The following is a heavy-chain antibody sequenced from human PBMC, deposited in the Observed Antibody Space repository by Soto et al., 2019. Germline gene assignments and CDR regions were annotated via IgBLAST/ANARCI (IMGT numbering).Heavy chain of an antibody. V-gene: IGHV1-3*01. CDR1: GYTFTSYA. CDR3: AGSSSWYDPKGMDV. D-gene: IGHD6-13*01. J-gene: IGHJ6*02. CDR2: INAGNGNT. Sequence: ASVKVSCKASGYTFTSYAMHWVRQAPGQRLEWVGWINAGNGNTKYSQKFQGRVTVTRDTSASTAYMELSSLRSEDTAVYYCAGSSSWYDPKGMDVWGQGTTVTVSS.